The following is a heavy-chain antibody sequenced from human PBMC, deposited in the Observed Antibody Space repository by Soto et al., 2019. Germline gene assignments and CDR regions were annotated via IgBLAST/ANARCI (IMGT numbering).Heavy chain of an antibody. CDR2: IYTSGST. J-gene: IGHJ4*02. CDR3: ARDRCSGGSCYSSFIDY. D-gene: IGHD2-15*01. V-gene: IGHV4-4*07. Sequence: QVQLQESGPGLVKPSETLSLTCTVSGGSISSYYWSWIRQPAGKGLEWIGRIYTSGSTNYNPSLKSRVTMSVDTSKNQFSLKLSSVTAADTAVYYYARDRCSGGSCYSSFIDYWGQGTLVTVSS. CDR1: GGSISSYY.